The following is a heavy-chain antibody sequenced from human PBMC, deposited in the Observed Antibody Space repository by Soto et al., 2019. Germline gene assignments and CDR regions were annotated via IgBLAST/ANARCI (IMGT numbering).Heavy chain of an antibody. CDR1: GFTFSSYS. CDR2: ISSSSSTI. J-gene: IGHJ6*02. V-gene: IGHV3-48*02. CDR3: ARGGSSSWYGMDV. Sequence: EVQLMESGGGLVQPGGSLRLSCAASGFTFSSYSMNWVRQAPGKGLEWVSYISSSSSTIYYADSVKGRFTISRDNAKNSLYRQMNSLRDEDTAVYYCARGGSSSWYGMDVWGQGTTVTVSS. D-gene: IGHD6-13*01.